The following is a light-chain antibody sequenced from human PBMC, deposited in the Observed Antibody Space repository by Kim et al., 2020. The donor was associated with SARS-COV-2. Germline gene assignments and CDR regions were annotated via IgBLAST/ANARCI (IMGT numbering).Light chain of an antibody. CDR3: LQYETGNS. Sequence: DIQMTQSPSTLSASVGDRVTITCRASQSISSWLAWYQQKPGKAPKVLIYKASTLESGVPSRFSGSGSGTEFTLTITSLQPDDFGTYYCLQYETGNSFGQGTKLEI. CDR1: QSISSW. CDR2: KAS. V-gene: IGKV1-5*03. J-gene: IGKJ2*01.